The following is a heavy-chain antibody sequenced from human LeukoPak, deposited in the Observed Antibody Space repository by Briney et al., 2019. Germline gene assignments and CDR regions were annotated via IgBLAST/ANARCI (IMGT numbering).Heavy chain of an antibody. CDR1: GGSFSGHY. D-gene: IGHD3-10*01. CDR2: INHSGST. J-gene: IGHJ4*02. CDR3: ARAIWFGESRFDY. Sequence: SETLPLTCAVYGGSFSGHYWSWIRQPPGKGLEWIGEINHSGSTNYNPSLKSRVTISVDTSKNQFSLKLSSVTAADTAVYYCARAIWFGESRFDYWGQGTLVTVSS. V-gene: IGHV4-34*01.